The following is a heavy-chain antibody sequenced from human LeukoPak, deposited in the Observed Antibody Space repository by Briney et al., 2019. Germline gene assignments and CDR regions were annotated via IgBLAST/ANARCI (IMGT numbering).Heavy chain of an antibody. J-gene: IGHJ4*02. CDR1: GGSISSGTYY. Sequence: TLSLTCTVSGGSISSGTYYWSWIRQPAGKGLEWIGRIDASGSTNYSPSLKSRLTISVDTSKKQFSLKLSSVTAADTAVYYCAREGGYSYGDAPLHFEYWGQGTLVTVSS. V-gene: IGHV4-61*02. CDR3: AREGGYSYGDAPLHFEY. CDR2: IDASGST. D-gene: IGHD5-18*01.